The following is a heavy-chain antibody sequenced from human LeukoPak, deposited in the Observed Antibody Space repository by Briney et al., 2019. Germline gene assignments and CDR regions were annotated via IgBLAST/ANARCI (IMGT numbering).Heavy chain of an antibody. CDR3: ASLAWGWLRGIDY. Sequence: PSETLSLTCTVSGGSISSGSYYWSWIRQPAGKGLEWIGRIYTSGSTNYNPSLKSRVTISVDTSKNQFSLKLGSVTAADTAVYCASLAWGWLRGIDYWGQGTLVTVSS. CDR1: GGSISSGSYY. CDR2: IYTSGST. V-gene: IGHV4-61*02. D-gene: IGHD5-12*01. J-gene: IGHJ4*02.